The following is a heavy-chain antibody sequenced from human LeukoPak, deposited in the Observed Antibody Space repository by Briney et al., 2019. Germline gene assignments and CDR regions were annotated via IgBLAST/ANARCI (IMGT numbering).Heavy chain of an antibody. Sequence: SETLSLTCTVSGGSISSSSYYWGWIRQPPGKGLEWIGSIYYSGSTYYNPSLKSRVTISVDTSKNQFSLKLSSETAADTAVYYCARHLYAFDIWGQGTMVTVSS. V-gene: IGHV4-39*01. CDR1: GGSISSSSYY. J-gene: IGHJ3*02. CDR2: IYYSGST. CDR3: ARHLYAFDI.